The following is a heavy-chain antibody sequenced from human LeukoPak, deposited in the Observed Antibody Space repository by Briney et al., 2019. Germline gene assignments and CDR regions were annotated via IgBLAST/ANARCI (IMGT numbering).Heavy chain of an antibody. CDR2: INADGSST. J-gene: IGHJ4*02. D-gene: IGHD2-8*01. Sequence: GGSPRLSCVASGFTFSNNWMHWVCQVPGKGLLWVSRINADGSSTAYADSVKGRFTISRDNAKNTLYLQASSLRVEDTAVYYCARSGDYAIFDYWGQDTLDPVSS. V-gene: IGHV3-74*01. CDR1: GFTFSNNW. CDR3: ARSGDYAIFDY.